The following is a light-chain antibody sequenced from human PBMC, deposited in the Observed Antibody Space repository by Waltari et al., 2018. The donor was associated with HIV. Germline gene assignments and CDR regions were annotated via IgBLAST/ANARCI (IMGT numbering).Light chain of an antibody. CDR2: DAS. Sequence: DIQMTQSPSSLSASVGDRVTITCQANQDIRNNLNWYQQKPGKAPNLLIFDASNLQTGVQSRFSGSGSGTDFTLTISSLQPEDVATYFCQHYKNLPITFGQGTRLEIK. CDR3: QHYKNLPIT. J-gene: IGKJ5*01. V-gene: IGKV1-33*01. CDR1: QDIRNN.